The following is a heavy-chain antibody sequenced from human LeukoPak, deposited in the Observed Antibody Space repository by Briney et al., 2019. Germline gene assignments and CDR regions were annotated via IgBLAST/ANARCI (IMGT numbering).Heavy chain of an antibody. D-gene: IGHD3-10*01. J-gene: IGHJ4*02. CDR3: ARSTLIMIRGVVDY. CDR1: GYTFTDHY. Sequence: GASVKVSCKTSGYTFTDHYTHWIRQTPRGGLEWLGWINPQRGSTDSSQKFQGRLTMTRDTSINTAYMELFSLTSDDTAIYYCARSTLIMIRGVVDYWGQGSLVAVSS. V-gene: IGHV1-2*02. CDR2: INPQRGST.